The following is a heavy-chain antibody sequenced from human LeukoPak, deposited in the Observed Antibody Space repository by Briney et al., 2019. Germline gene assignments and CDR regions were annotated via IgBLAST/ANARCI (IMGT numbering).Heavy chain of an antibody. CDR3: AKDRGGGSGSFDP. CDR1: GFTFDDYA. V-gene: IGHV3-9*01. Sequence: GRSLRLSCAASGFTFDDYAMHWVRQAPGKGLEWVSGISWNSGSIGYADSVKGRFTISRDNAKNSLYLQMNSLRAEDTALYYCAKDRGGGSGSFDPWGQGTLVTVSS. J-gene: IGHJ5*02. D-gene: IGHD2-15*01. CDR2: ISWNSGSI.